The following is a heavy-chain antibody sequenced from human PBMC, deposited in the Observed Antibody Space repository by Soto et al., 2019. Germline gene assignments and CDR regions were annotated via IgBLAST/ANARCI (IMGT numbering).Heavy chain of an antibody. CDR3: AGYCSSTSCYTLGGMDV. V-gene: IGHV3-11*06. CDR2: ISSSSSYT. Sequence: GGSLRLSCAASGFTFSDYYMSWIRQAPGKGLEWVSYISSSSSYTNYADSVKGRFTISRDNAKNSLYLQMNSLRAEDTAVYYCAGYCSSTSCYTLGGMDVWGQGTKVTVYS. D-gene: IGHD2-2*02. CDR1: GFTFSDYY. J-gene: IGHJ6*02.